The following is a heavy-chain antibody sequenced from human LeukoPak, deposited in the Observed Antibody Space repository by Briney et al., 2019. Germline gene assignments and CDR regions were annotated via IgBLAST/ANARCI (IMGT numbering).Heavy chain of an antibody. CDR3: ARDRGSSSMNWFDP. Sequence: SETLSPTCTVSGGSISSYYWSWIRQPPGKGLEWIGYIYYSGSTNYNPSLKSRVTISVDTSKNQFSLKLSSVTAADTAVYYCARDRGSSSMNWFDPWGQGTLVTVSS. CDR1: GGSISSYY. CDR2: IYYSGST. J-gene: IGHJ5*02. D-gene: IGHD6-6*01. V-gene: IGHV4-59*01.